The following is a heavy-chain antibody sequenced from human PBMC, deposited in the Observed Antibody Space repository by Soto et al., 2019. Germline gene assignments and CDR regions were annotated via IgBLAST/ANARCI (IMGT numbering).Heavy chain of an antibody. CDR1: GFTFSSYA. CDR3: ANDGETAIVSYYFDY. D-gene: IGHD5-18*01. CDR2: ISGSGGST. Sequence: GGSLRLSCAASGFTFSSYAMSWVRQAPGKGLEWVSAISGSGGSTYYADSGKGRFTRVRDNSKNTLYLQMHSLRAEDTAVYYCANDGETAIVSYYFDYWGQGTLVTVSS. V-gene: IGHV3-23*01. J-gene: IGHJ4*02.